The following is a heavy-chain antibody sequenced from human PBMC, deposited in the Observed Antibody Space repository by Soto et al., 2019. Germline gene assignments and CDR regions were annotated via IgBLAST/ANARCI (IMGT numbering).Heavy chain of an antibody. CDR2: LYYSGGT. J-gene: IGHJ4*01. Sequence: QVQLQESGPGLVKPSQTLSLICTVSRGSISSGDYYWRWIRQPPGKGLEWIGYLYYSGGTYYNPCLQSRVSMSMDSPKNHFSLNLTSVTVTDTAVYYCAGADVDHKSLYSYDSNGYSFAYWGHGMVVTVSS. CDR3: AGADVDHKSLYSYDSNGYSFAY. CDR1: RGSISSGDYY. D-gene: IGHD3-22*01. V-gene: IGHV4-30-4*01.